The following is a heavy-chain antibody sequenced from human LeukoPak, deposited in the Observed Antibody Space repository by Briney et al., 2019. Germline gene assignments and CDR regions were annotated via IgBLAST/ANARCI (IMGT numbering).Heavy chain of an antibody. D-gene: IGHD6-13*01. CDR1: GGSFSGYY. CDR3: ARDRRIAAAGNYYYYGMDV. V-gene: IGHV4-59*01. Sequence: KPSETLSLTCAVYGGSFSGYYWSWIRQPPGKGLEWIGYIYYSGSTNYNPSLKSRVTISVDTSKNQFSLKLSSVTAADTAVYYCARDRRIAAAGNYYYYGMDVWGQGTTVTVSS. J-gene: IGHJ6*02. CDR2: IYYSGST.